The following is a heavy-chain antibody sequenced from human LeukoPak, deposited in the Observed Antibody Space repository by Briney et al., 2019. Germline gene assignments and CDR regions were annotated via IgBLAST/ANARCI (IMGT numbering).Heavy chain of an antibody. V-gene: IGHV5-51*01. CDR1: GESFTSYW. Sequence: GESLQISFWGAGESFTSYWSGRWLRMPARDRELLGIIYPGDSDTSYNPSFQGQVTMSADKSINTAYLQWSSLKASDTAMYYCARRQGCSSTSCPPVYWAQGPLVSVSP. D-gene: IGHD2-2*01. CDR3: ARRQGCSSTSCPPVY. J-gene: IGHJ4*02. CDR2: IYPGDSDT.